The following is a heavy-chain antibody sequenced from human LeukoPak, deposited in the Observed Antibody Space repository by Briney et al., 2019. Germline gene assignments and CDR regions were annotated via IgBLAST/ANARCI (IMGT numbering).Heavy chain of an antibody. D-gene: IGHD6-19*01. V-gene: IGHV5-51*01. CDR3: ARQVAVAGTSYWYFDL. Sequence: PGESLKISCKGSGYSFTSYWIGWVRQMPGKGLEWMGIIYPGDSDTRYSRSFQGQVTISADKSISTAYLQWSSLKASDTAMYYCARQVAVAGTSYWYFDLWGRGTLVTVSS. CDR1: GYSFTSYW. J-gene: IGHJ2*01. CDR2: IYPGDSDT.